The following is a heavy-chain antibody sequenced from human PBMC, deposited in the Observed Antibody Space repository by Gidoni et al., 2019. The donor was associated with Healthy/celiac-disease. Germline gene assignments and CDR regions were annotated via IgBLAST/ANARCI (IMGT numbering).Heavy chain of an antibody. J-gene: IGHJ4*02. CDR3: TRDLGPKGY. V-gene: IGHV3-74*01. Sequence: EVLLVESGGGLVEPGGSLRLSFAASGFILSSYWMHWVRQAPGKGLVWVSRINSDRSTTNYADSVKGRFTISRDNAKNTLYLQMNSLRAEDTAVYYCTRDLGPKGYWGQGTLVTVSS. CDR1: GFILSSYW. CDR2: INSDRSTT.